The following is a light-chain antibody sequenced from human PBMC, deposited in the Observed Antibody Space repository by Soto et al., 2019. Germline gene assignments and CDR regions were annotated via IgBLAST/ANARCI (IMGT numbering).Light chain of an antibody. V-gene: IGLV2-23*02. J-gene: IGLJ2*01. CDR1: ISDVGSFNL. Sequence: QSALTQPASVSGSPGQSITISCTGTISDVGSFNLVSWYQHHPGKAPKLMIYEVTKRPSGVSNRFSGSKSGNTASLTISGLQAEEEDDYYCCSYASSDVVVFGGGTKLTVL. CDR3: CSYASSDVVV. CDR2: EVT.